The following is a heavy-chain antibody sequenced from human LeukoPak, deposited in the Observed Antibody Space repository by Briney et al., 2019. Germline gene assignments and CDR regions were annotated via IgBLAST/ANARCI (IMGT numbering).Heavy chain of an antibody. CDR1: GFTFSSYA. CDR2: ITGSGGFT. D-gene: IGHD2-2*01. CDR3: AKKMIEGSAMSVLDY. J-gene: IGHJ4*02. V-gene: IGHV3-23*01. Sequence: LSGGSLRLSCAASGFTFSSYAMIWVRQAPGKGLEWVSGITGSGGFTSYADSVKGRFTISRDNSKNTVFLQMNSLRADDTAVYYCAKKMIEGSAMSVLDYWGQGTLVTVSS.